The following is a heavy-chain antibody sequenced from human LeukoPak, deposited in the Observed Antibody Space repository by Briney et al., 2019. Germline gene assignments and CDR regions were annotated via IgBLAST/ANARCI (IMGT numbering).Heavy chain of an antibody. CDR1: GDSISNTLYY. CDR3: ARLRKGRYFDYFFDY. D-gene: IGHD3-9*01. V-gene: IGHV4-39*01. CDR2: SYYSGST. J-gene: IGHJ4*02. Sequence: PWETLSLTCTVSGDSISNTLYYWGWIRQSPGKGLEWIGNSYYSGSTYYNPSLKSRVAMSADTSKNQFSLKLHSVTAADTAVYYCARLRKGRYFDYFFDYWGQGTLVTVPS.